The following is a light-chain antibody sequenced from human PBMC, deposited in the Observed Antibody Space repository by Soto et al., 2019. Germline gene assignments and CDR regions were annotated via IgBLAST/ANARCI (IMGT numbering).Light chain of an antibody. CDR1: QSLLHTNGYNY. CDR2: LAS. V-gene: IGKV2-28*01. Sequence: DIVMTQSPLSLPVTTGEPASISCRSSQSLLHTNGYNYLDWYLQKPGQSPQLLIYLASSRASGVPDRFSGSGSGTDFTLKISKVEAADVGVFYCMQALQTPWTFGQGTKVEIK. J-gene: IGKJ1*01. CDR3: MQALQTPWT.